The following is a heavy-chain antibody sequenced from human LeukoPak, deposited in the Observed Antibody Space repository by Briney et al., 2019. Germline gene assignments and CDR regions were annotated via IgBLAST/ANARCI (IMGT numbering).Heavy chain of an antibody. Sequence: GGSLRLSCAASGFTFSSYVMSWVRQAPGKGLEWVSAISGSGGSTYYADSVKGRFTISRDNSKNTLYLQMNSLRAEDTAVYYCAKIPTYYYDSSGYPYFDPWGQGTLVTVSS. CDR1: GFTFSSYV. D-gene: IGHD3-22*01. V-gene: IGHV3-23*01. J-gene: IGHJ5*02. CDR3: AKIPTYYYDSSGYPYFDP. CDR2: ISGSGGST.